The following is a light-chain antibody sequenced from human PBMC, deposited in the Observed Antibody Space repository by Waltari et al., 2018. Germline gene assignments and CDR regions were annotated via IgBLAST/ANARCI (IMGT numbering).Light chain of an antibody. CDR3: QHYNDWPL. J-gene: IGKJ2*01. Sequence: EIVMTQFPATLSVSPGESATLSCRASQSVSSNLAWYQQKPGQPPRLLIYGASTRAIGIPARFRGSGSGTEFTLTIISLQSEDFAVYYCQHYNDWPLFGQGTKLEIK. CDR1: QSVSSN. CDR2: GAS. V-gene: IGKV3-15*01.